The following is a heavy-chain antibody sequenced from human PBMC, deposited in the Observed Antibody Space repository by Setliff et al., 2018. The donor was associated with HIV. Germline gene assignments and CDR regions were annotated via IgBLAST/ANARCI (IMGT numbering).Heavy chain of an antibody. D-gene: IGHD6-13*01. V-gene: IGHV4-34*01. CDR3: ARGLSGTAAGNDYYYYMDV. Sequence: PSETLSLTCAVYGGSFNGHYWAWIRQSPGKGLEWIGEINHNGLTTYNPALTGRVIMSVETSKNQFSLKLTSVTAADTAVYYCARGLSGTAAGNDYYYYMDVWGKGTTVTVSS. J-gene: IGHJ6*03. CDR1: GGSFNGHY. CDR2: INHNGLT.